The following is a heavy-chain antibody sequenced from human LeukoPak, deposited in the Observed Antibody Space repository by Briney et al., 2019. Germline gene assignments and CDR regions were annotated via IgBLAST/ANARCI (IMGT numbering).Heavy chain of an antibody. Sequence: ASVKVSCKASGYTFTSYGISWVRRAPGQGLEWMGWISAYNGNTNYAQKLQGRVTMTTDTSTSTAYMELRSLRSDDTAVYYCAKISYGSGSYYTNYGMDVWGQGTTVTVSS. CDR1: GYTFTSYG. D-gene: IGHD3-10*01. CDR2: ISAYNGNT. V-gene: IGHV1-18*01. J-gene: IGHJ6*02. CDR3: AKISYGSGSYYTNYGMDV.